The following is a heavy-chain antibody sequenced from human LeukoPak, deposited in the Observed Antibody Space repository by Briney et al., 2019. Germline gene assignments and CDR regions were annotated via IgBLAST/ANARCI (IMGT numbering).Heavy chain of an antibody. V-gene: IGHV3-7*01. CDR1: GFTFSSYW. J-gene: IGHJ4*02. D-gene: IGHD4-17*01. Sequence: GGSLRLSCAASGFTFSSYWMSWVRQAPGRGLEWVANIKQDGSEKYYVDSVKGRFTISRDNAKKSLYLQMNSLRGEDTAIYYCAEGSNYGDSSFWGQGTLVTVS. CDR2: IKQDGSEK. CDR3: AEGSNYGDSSF.